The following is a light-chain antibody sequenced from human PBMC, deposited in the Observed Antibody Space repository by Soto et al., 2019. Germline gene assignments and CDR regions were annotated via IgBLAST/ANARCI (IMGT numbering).Light chain of an antibody. CDR1: KDHSGVYDF. CDR2: EVV. CDR3: KSYAGSNTYV. V-gene: IGLV2-8*01. J-gene: IGLJ1*01. Sequence: QSAMTPAPAASGARGQTSTICCAGTKDHSGVYDFVSWYQHQPGKAPRLIMYEVVQRPSGVPDRFSGSKSGNTASLTVSGLQAADEADYFCKSYAGSNTYVFGSGTKVTVL.